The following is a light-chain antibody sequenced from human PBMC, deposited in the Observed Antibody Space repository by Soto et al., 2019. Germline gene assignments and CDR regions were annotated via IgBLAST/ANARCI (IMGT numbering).Light chain of an antibody. CDR3: QQYNNWTLT. J-gene: IGKJ4*01. Sequence: EIVMTQSPATLSVSPGERATLSCRASQSVSGNLAWDQQKPGQPPRLLIYGASTRATGIPARCSGSGSGTEFTLTIGSLQSEDFAVCYCQQYNNWTLTFGGGTKVEIK. V-gene: IGKV3-15*01. CDR2: GAS. CDR1: QSVSGN.